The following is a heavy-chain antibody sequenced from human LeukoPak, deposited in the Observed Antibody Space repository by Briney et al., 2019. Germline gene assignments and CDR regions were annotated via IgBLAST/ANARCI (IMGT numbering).Heavy chain of an antibody. CDR1: GFTFSGSA. CDR2: IRSKANSYAT. Sequence: GGSLRLSCAVSGFTFSGSAMHWVRQASGKGLEWVGRIRSKANSYATAYAASVKGRFTISRDDSKNTAYLQMNSLKTEDTAVYYCTSQDYYDSSGYYYEVYYYGMDVWGQGTTVTVSS. CDR3: TSQDYYDSSGYYYEVYYYGMDV. J-gene: IGHJ6*02. V-gene: IGHV3-73*01. D-gene: IGHD3-22*01.